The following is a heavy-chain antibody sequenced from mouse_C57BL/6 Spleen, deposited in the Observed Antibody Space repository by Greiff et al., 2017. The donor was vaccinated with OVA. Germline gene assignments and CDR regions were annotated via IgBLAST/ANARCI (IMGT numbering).Heavy chain of an antibody. CDR3: ARDYSNLYYAMDY. J-gene: IGHJ4*01. V-gene: IGHV5-17*01. Sequence: EVNVVESGGGLVKPGGSLKLSCAASGFTFSDYGMHWVRQAPEKGLEWVAYISSGSSTIYYADTVKGRFTISRDNAKNTLFLQMTSLRSEDTAMYYCARDYSNLYYAMDYWGQGTSVTVSS. CDR2: ISSGSSTI. CDR1: GFTFSDYG. D-gene: IGHD2-5*01.